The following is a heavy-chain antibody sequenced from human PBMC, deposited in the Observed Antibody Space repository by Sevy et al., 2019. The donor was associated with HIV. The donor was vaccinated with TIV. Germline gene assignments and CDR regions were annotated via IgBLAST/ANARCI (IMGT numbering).Heavy chain of an antibody. V-gene: IGHV4-30-4*01. Sequence: TLSLTCSVSGGSIISGDYYLSWVRQPPGRGLEWIGYIHYTGSTDYNPSLESRVTISVDTSKNQFSLKLTSVTAADTAVYYCARDEGDYGDKSYYYGMDVWGRGTTVTVSS. D-gene: IGHD4-17*01. J-gene: IGHJ6*02. CDR3: ARDEGDYGDKSYYYGMDV. CDR2: IHYTGST. CDR1: GGSIISGDYY.